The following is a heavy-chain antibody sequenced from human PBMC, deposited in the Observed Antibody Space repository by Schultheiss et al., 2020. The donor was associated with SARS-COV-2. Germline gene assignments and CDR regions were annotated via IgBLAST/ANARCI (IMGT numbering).Heavy chain of an antibody. D-gene: IGHD2-8*01. Sequence: GGSLRLSCAASGFTFSSYGMHWVRQAPGKGLEWVAVIWYDGSNKYYADSVKGRFTISRDNSKNTLYLQMNSLRAEDTAVYYCAREMAEVNFYYYYGMDVWGQGTTVTVSS. CDR3: AREMAEVNFYYYYGMDV. J-gene: IGHJ6*02. CDR2: IWYDGSNK. V-gene: IGHV3-33*01. CDR1: GFTFSSYG.